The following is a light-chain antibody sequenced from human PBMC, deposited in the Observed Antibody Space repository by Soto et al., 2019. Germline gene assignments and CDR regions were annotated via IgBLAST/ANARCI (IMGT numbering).Light chain of an antibody. J-gene: IGKJ5*01. CDR3: QQAASFPIT. CDR2: KAS. V-gene: IGKV1-9*01. Sequence: IQLTQSPSSLSASVGDRVTLTCRASQGISSYLAWYQQKPGKAPKLLIYKASTLKSGVPSRFSGSGSGTDCTLTINSLQPEDVATYYCQQAASFPITFGQGTRLEIK. CDR1: QGISSY.